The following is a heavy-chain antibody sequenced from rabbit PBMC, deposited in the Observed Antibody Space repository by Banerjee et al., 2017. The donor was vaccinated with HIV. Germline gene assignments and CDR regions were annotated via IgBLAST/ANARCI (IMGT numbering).Heavy chain of an antibody. CDR3: ARRGGDGYSMEFNL. D-gene: IGHD7-1*01. Sequence: QSLEESGGDLVKPGASLTLTCTASGFSFSGSHYMCWVRQAPGKGLEWIACISAVSSNTYYASWAKGRFTISKTSSTTVTLQMTGLTAADTATYFCARRGGDGYSMEFNLWGQGTLVTVS. CDR2: ISAVSSNT. CDR1: GFSFSGSHY. V-gene: IGHV1S40*01. J-gene: IGHJ4*01.